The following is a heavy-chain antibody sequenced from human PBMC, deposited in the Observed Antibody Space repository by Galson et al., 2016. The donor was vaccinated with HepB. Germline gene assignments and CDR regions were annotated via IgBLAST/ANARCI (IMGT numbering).Heavy chain of an antibody. CDR2: LSFDGINK. V-gene: IGHV3-30*18. Sequence: SLRLSCAASGFTFSDYGIHWVRQAPGKGLEWVAVLSFDGINKYYADSVKGRFTISRDNSKKTVYLQMNSLRAEDTAVYYCAKDAYTWRWLLSFFPDYWGQGTLVTVSS. CDR3: AKDAYTWRWLLSFFPDY. CDR1: GFTFSDYG. D-gene: IGHD5-24*01. J-gene: IGHJ4*02.